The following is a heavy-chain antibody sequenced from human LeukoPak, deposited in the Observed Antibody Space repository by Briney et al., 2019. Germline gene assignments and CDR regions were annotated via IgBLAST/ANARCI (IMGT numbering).Heavy chain of an antibody. CDR1: GGSISSYY. V-gene: IGHV4-59*08. J-gene: IGHJ5*02. D-gene: IGHD3-10*01. Sequence: SETLSLTCTVSGGSISSYYWSWIRQPPGKGLEWIGYIYYSGSTNYNPSLKSRVTISVDTSKHQFSLKLSSVTAADTAVYYCARHILLWFGELSPNWFDPWGQGTLVTVSS. CDR2: IYYSGST. CDR3: ARHILLWFGELSPNWFDP.